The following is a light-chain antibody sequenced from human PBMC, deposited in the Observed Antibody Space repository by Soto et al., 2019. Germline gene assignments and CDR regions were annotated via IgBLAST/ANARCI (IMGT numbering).Light chain of an antibody. CDR3: QQYYRSRT. CDR1: QSVGSRW. V-gene: IGKV3-20*01. CDR2: GGS. J-gene: IGKJ1*01. Sequence: EIVLTQSPGTVSLSPGERATLSCRASQSVGSRWLAWYQQKPGQAPRVLIYGGSNRATGIPDRFSGSGSGTDFTLTISRLEPEDFAVYYCQQYYRSRTFGQWTKVEMK.